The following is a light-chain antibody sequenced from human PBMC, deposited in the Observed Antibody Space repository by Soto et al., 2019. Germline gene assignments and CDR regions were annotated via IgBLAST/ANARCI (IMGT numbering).Light chain of an antibody. Sequence: DIPRTQSPSSLSASVGDRVNITGQASQNINNYLNWYQQKPGRAPNLLIYDASNLEAGVPSRFRGSGSGTDFTFTIRRLKPEDIATYYCQQYENLPTFGQGTKVDIK. CDR3: QQYENLPT. J-gene: IGKJ1*01. CDR2: DAS. V-gene: IGKV1-33*01. CDR1: QNINNY.